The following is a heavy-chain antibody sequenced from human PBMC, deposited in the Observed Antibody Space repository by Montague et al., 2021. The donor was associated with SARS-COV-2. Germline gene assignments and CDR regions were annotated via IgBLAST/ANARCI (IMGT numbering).Heavy chain of an antibody. Sequence: SETLSLTCTVSGGSISSSNYYWGWIRQPPGKGLEWFGSIYYSGSTYYTXSLKSRVTISVDTSKNQFSLKLSSVTAADTAVYYCAGQSGTSPFDNCGQGTLVPVSS. CDR3: AGQSGTSPFDN. D-gene: IGHD2-2*01. J-gene: IGHJ4*02. V-gene: IGHV4-39*01. CDR1: GGSISSSNYY. CDR2: IYYSGST.